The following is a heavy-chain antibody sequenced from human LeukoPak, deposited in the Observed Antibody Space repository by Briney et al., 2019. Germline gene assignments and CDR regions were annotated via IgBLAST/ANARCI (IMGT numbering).Heavy chain of an antibody. V-gene: IGHV4-61*01. D-gene: IGHD2-2*02. J-gene: IGHJ5*02. CDR3: ARYYIGYCATTYCYIGGFDP. CDR1: GGSVSGGNYY. CDR2: IHYGGGT. Sequence: SETLSLTCTVSGGSVSGGNYYWSWIRQPPGKGLEWIGYIHYGGGTNYNPSLKSRVTISLDTSKNQFSLKMRSATAADTAVYYCARYYIGYCATTYCYIGGFDPWGQGTLVTVSA.